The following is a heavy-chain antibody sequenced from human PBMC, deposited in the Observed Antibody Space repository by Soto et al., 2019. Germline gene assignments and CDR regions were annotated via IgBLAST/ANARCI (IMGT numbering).Heavy chain of an antibody. CDR2: MSADNGNT. Sequence: AYVEVASKASGYTCIIDGIRWVRQAPGQGLEWMGWMSADNGNTNYAQNFQGRVTMTTDTSTSTAYMELRSLRSDDTAVYYCARGGYFYDSSGYPQYYFDYWG. J-gene: IGHJ4*01. D-gene: IGHD3-22*01. V-gene: IGHV1-18*01. CDR3: ARGGYFYDSSGYPQYYFDY. CDR1: GYTCIIDG.